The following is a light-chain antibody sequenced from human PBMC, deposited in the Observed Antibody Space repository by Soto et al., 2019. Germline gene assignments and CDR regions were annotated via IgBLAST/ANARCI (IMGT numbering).Light chain of an antibody. CDR3: SSYTSGSSVV. CDR1: SSDVGGYNY. J-gene: IGLJ2*01. CDR2: DVS. Sequence: QSALTQPASVSGSPGQSITIPCTGTSSDVGGYNYVSWYQQHPGKAPKLMIYDVSNRPSRVSNRFSGSKSGITASLTISGLQAEDEADYYCSSYTSGSSVVFGGGTKVTVL. V-gene: IGLV2-14*01.